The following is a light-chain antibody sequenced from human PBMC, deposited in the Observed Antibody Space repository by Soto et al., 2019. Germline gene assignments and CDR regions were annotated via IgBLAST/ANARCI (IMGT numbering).Light chain of an antibody. CDR2: EVS. V-gene: IGLV2-14*01. CDR1: SSDVGGHNY. Sequence: QSALTQPASVSGSPGQSITISCTGTSSDVGGHNYVSWYQQHPGKAPKLMIYEVSNRPSGVSNRFSGSKSGNTASLTISGLQAEDEADYYCSSYTSGSTYVFGTGTKLTVL. CDR3: SSYTSGSTYV. J-gene: IGLJ1*01.